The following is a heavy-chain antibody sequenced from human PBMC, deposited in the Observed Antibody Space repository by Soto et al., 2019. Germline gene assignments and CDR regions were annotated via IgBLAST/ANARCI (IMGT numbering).Heavy chain of an antibody. CDR2: FDPEDGET. CDR3: ATGPPLAPPMTTVTTGRRFPH. D-gene: IGHD4-17*01. J-gene: IGHJ1*01. Sequence: QVQLVQSGAEVKKPGASVKVSCKVSGYTLTELSMHWVRQAPGKGLEWMGGFDPEDGETIYAQKFQGRVTMTEDTSTNNAYIEPRSLRFKDTAVYYCATGPPLAPPMTTVTTGRRFPHWGQGTLVTVSS. CDR1: GYTLTELS. V-gene: IGHV1-24*01.